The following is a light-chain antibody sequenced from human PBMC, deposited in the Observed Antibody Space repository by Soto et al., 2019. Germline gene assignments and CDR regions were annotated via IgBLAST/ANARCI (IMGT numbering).Light chain of an antibody. V-gene: IGLV2-8*01. J-gene: IGLJ2*01. Sequence: QSALTQPASVSGSPGQSITISCTGTSSDIGGYNYVSWYQQHPGRAPKLIIYEVSKRPSGVPDRFSGSKSGNTASLTVSGLQAEDEADYYCSSYAGSNVVFGGGTKLTVL. CDR3: SSYAGSNVV. CDR1: SSDIGGYNY. CDR2: EVS.